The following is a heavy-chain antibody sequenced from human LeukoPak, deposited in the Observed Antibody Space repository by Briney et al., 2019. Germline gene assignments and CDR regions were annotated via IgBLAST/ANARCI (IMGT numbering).Heavy chain of an antibody. V-gene: IGHV3-23*01. CDR3: AKGPAGWLQPLDYFDY. CDR2: ISGSGGST. CDR1: GFTFSSYA. J-gene: IGHJ4*02. Sequence: GGSLRLSCAASGFTFSSYAMSWVRQAPGKGLEWVSAISGSGGSTYYADSVKGRFTISRDNSKNTLYLQMNSLRAEDTAVYYCAKGPAGWLQPLDYFDYWGQGTLVTVSS. D-gene: IGHD5-24*01.